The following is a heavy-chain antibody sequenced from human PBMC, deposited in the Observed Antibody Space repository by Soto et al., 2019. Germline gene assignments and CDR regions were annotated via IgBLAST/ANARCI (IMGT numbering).Heavy chain of an antibody. D-gene: IGHD5-18*01. CDR1: GFTFSSYS. Sequence: VQLVESGGGLVQPGGSLRLSCAASGFTFSSYSMNWVRQAPGKGLEWVSYIISSSSRIYYADSVKGRFTVTRDNAKTSVYLQMDSRRDEDTAVYYCARAAGANSYGHGYWGQGTLVTVSS. V-gene: IGHV3-48*02. CDR3: ARAAGANSYGHGY. J-gene: IGHJ4*02. CDR2: IISSSSRI.